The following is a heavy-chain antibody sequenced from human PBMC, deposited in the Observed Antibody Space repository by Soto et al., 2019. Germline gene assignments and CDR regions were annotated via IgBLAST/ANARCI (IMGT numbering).Heavy chain of an antibody. J-gene: IGHJ6*02. CDR1: GYTFTSCG. D-gene: IGHD3-10*01. Sequence: QVQLVQSGAEVKKPGASVKVSCKASGYTFTSCGISWVRQAPGQGLEWMGWISAYNGNTNYAQKLQGRVTMTTDTSTSTAYMELRSLRSDDTAVYYCARAKQEGLSGYYGMDVWGQGTTVTVSS. CDR2: ISAYNGNT. V-gene: IGHV1-18*01. CDR3: ARAKQEGLSGYYGMDV.